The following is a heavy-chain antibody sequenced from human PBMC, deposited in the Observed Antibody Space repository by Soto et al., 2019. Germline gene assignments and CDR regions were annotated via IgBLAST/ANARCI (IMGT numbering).Heavy chain of an antibody. CDR3: ARDVELIGGSSRSPYYYYYMDV. CDR1: GFTVSSNY. V-gene: IGHV3-53*04. Sequence: PGGSLRLSCAASGFTVSSNYMSWVRQAPGKGLEWVSVIYSGGSTYYADSVKGRFTISRHNSKNTLYLQMNSLRAEDTAVYYCARDVELIGGSSRSPYYYYYMDVWGKGTTVTVSS. CDR2: IYSGGST. D-gene: IGHD6-6*01. J-gene: IGHJ6*03.